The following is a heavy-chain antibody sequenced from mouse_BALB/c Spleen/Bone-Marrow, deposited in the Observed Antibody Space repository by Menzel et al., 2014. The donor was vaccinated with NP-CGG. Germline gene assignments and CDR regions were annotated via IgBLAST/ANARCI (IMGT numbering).Heavy chain of an antibody. CDR1: GFNITDTY. J-gene: IGHJ3*01. CDR3: ASYYYGRAWFAD. D-gene: IGHD1-1*01. V-gene: IGHV14-3*02. CDR2: IDPANGNT. Sequence: VQLQQSGAELVKPGASVKLSCTASGFNITDTYMHWVKQRPEQGLEWIGRIDPANGNTKYDPKFQGKATITADTSSNTAYLQLSSLTSEDTAVEYCASYYYGRAWFADWGQGTLVTVSA.